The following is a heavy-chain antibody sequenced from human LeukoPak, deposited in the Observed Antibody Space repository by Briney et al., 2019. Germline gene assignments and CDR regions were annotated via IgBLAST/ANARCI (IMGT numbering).Heavy chain of an antibody. Sequence: GGSLRLSCAASGFTFSNFAMTWVRQAPGKGLEWVSGVSGSGDTTYYADSVRGRFTISRENSKNILYLQMNSLRAEDTALYFCAKLAVYDILTGYYKNWFDTWGQGTLVSVSS. CDR3: AKLAVYDILTGYYKNWFDT. J-gene: IGHJ5*02. V-gene: IGHV3-23*01. D-gene: IGHD3-9*01. CDR2: VSGSGDTT. CDR1: GFTFSNFA.